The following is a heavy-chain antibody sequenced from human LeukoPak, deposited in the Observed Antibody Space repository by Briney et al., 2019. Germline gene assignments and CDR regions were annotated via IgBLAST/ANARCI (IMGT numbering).Heavy chain of an antibody. V-gene: IGHV1-2*02. CDR3: ARAGYSSGWNDAFDI. CDR1: GYTFTGYY. J-gene: IGHJ3*02. CDR2: INPNSGGT. D-gene: IGHD6-19*01. Sequence: ASVKVSCKASGYTFTGYYMHWVRQAPGQGLEWMGWINPNSGGTNYAQKFQGRVTMTRDTSISTAYMELSRLRSDDTAVYYCARAGYSSGWNDAFDIWGQGTMVTVPS.